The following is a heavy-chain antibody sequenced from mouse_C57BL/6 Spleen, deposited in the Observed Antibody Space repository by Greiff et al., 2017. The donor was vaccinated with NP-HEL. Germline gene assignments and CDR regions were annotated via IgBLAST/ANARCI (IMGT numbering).Heavy chain of an antibody. CDR3: ARSLINYYGSSDRYCDV. D-gene: IGHD1-1*01. CDR2: IYPGSGST. V-gene: IGHV1-55*01. J-gene: IGHJ1*03. Sequence: QVQLKQPGAELVKPGASVKMSCKASGYTFTSYWITWVKQRPGQGLEWIGDIYPGSGSTNYNEKFKSKATLTVDTSSSTAYMQLSSLTSEDSAVYYCARSLINYYGSSDRYCDVWGTGTTVTVSS. CDR1: GYTFTSYW.